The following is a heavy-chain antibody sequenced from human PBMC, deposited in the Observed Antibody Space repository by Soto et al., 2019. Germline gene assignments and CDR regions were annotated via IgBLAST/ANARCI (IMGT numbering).Heavy chain of an antibody. CDR2: IYYSGST. V-gene: IGHV4-59*08. Sequence: QVQLQESGPGLVKPSETLSLTCTVSGGSSSSYYWSWIRQPPGKGLEWIGYIYYSGSTNYNPSLKSRVTLSVDTSKNLFSLKLSSVTAADTAVYYCARRYGYSFDYWGQGTLVTVSS. CDR1: GGSSSSYY. CDR3: ARRYGYSFDY. D-gene: IGHD1-1*01. J-gene: IGHJ4*02.